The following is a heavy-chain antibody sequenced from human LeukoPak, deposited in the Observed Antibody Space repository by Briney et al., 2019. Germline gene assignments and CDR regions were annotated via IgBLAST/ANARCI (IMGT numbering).Heavy chain of an antibody. Sequence: GASVKVSCRASGYTFTGYYMHSLRQAPGQGLEWMGWINPNSGVTNYAQKFQGRVTMTRDTSTSTVYMELSSLRSDDTAVYYCASPSSGYDYWGQGTLVTVSS. CDR1: GYTFTGYY. CDR3: ASPSSGYDY. V-gene: IGHV1-2*02. CDR2: INPNSGVT. J-gene: IGHJ4*02. D-gene: IGHD5-12*01.